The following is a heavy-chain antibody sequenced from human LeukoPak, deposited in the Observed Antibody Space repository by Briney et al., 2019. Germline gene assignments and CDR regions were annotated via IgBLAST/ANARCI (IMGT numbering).Heavy chain of an antibody. J-gene: IGHJ4*02. CDR1: GFTFSSYW. CDR3: ARDTYDILTGYSISPFDY. D-gene: IGHD3-9*01. CDR2: INSDGSST. Sequence: GGSLRLSCAASGFTFSSYWMHWVRQAPGKGLVWVSRINSDGSSTSYADSVKGRFTISRDNSKNTLYLQMNSLRAEDTAVYYCARDTYDILTGYSISPFDYWGQGTLVTVSS. V-gene: IGHV3-74*01.